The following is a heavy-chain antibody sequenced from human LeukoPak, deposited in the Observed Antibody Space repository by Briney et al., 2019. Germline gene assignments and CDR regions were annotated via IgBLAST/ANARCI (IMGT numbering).Heavy chain of an antibody. CDR3: ASPGHIVVVTATPYEYFQH. CDR2: ISGSGGST. Sequence: GGSLRLSCAASGFTFSSYAMSWVRQAPGKGLEWVSAISGSGGSTYYADSVKGRFTISRDNSKNTLYLQMNSLRAEDTAVYYCASPGHIVVVTATPYEYFQHWGQGTLVTVSS. CDR1: GFTFSSYA. V-gene: IGHV3-23*01. D-gene: IGHD2-21*02. J-gene: IGHJ1*01.